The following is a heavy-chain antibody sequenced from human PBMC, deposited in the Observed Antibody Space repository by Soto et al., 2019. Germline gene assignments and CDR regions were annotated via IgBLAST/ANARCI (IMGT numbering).Heavy chain of an antibody. CDR3: ARDPWSMAPAGTVGMDV. Sequence: SETLSLTCTVSGGSISSYYWSWIRQPAGKGLEWIGRIYTSGSTNYNPSLKSRVTMSVDTSKNQFSLKLSSVTAADTAVYYCARDPWSMAPAGTVGMDVWGQAPTVTVSS. J-gene: IGHJ6*02. CDR2: IYTSGST. CDR1: GGSISSYY. V-gene: IGHV4-4*07. D-gene: IGHD6-13*01.